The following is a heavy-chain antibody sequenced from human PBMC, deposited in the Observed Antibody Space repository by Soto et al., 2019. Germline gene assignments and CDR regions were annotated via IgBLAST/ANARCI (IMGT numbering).Heavy chain of an antibody. V-gene: IGHV4-31*03. D-gene: IGHD6-6*01. CDR1: GESLSSGGYY. J-gene: IGHJ4*02. Sequence: SETLSLTCSVSGESLSSGGYYWSWIRHLPGKGLEWIGDIYDTESAYYNPSLKSRVSISMDTSENHFAMRLTSVTAADSAVYYCARASSSSSAADYWGQGLQVT. CDR2: IYDTESA. CDR3: ARASSSSSAADY.